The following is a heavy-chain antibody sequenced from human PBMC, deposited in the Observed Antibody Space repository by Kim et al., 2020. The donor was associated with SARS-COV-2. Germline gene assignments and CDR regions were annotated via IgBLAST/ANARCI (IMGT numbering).Heavy chain of an antibody. J-gene: IGHJ3*02. CDR3: ARMGVYGSGSYYDAFDI. V-gene: IGHV1-3*01. Sequence: FQGRVTITRDTSASTAYMELSSLRSEDTAVYYCARMGVYGSGSYYDAFDIWGQGTMVTVSS. D-gene: IGHD3-10*01.